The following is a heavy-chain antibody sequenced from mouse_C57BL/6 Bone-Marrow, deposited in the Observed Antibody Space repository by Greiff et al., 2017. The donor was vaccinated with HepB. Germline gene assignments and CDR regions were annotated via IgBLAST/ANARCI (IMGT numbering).Heavy chain of an antibody. D-gene: IGHD1-1*01. CDR2: IWSGGST. V-gene: IGHV2-4*01. CDR1: GFSLTSYG. Sequence: VMLVESGPGLVQPSQSLSITCTVSGFSLTSYGVHWVRQPPGKGLEWLGVIWSGGSTDYNAAFISRLSISKDNSKSQVFFKMNSLQADDTAIYYCAKKGLLRGWYFDVWGTGTTVTVSS. CDR3: AKKGLLRGWYFDV. J-gene: IGHJ1*03.